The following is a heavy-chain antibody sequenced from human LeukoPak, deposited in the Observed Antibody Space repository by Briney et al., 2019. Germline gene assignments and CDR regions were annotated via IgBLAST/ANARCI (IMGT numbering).Heavy chain of an antibody. D-gene: IGHD3-10*01. J-gene: IGHJ5*02. CDR3: ARDRTYYGSGSRGFRWFDP. CDR2: ISAYNGNT. V-gene: IGHV1-18*01. CDR1: GYTFTSYG. Sequence: ASVKVSCKASGYTFTSYGISWVRQAPGQGLEWMGWISAYNGNTNYAQKLQGRVTMTTDTSTSTAYMELRSLRSDDTAVYYCARDRTYYGSGSRGFRWFDPWGQGTLVTVSS.